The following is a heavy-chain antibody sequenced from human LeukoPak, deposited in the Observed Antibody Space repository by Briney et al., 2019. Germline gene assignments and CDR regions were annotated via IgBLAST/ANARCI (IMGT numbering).Heavy chain of an antibody. CDR1: GFIFSSYD. CDR2: ISRAGDGT. CDR3: ARGESFAFDV. J-gene: IGHJ3*01. V-gene: IGHV3-23*01. Sequence: GGSLRLSCVGSGFIFSSYDMGWVRQAPGKGREWVSSISRAGDGTYYEDSVKGRFTISRDNSRNTMYLQMNSLRAEDTAVYYCARGESFAFDVWGQGTMVTVSS.